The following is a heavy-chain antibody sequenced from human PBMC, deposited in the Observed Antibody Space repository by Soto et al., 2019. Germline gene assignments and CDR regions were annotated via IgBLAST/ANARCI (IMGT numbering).Heavy chain of an antibody. V-gene: IGHV3-66*04. J-gene: IGHJ3*02. CDR3: ASHGTWFWELLDAFDI. CDR2: IYSGGST. Sequence: GGSLRLSCAASGFTVSSNYMSWVRQAPGKGLEWVSVIYSGGSTYYADSVKGRFTISRANSKNTLYLQMNSLRAEDTAVYYCASHGTWFWELLDAFDIWGQGTMVTVSS. CDR1: GFTVSSNY. D-gene: IGHD3-10*01.